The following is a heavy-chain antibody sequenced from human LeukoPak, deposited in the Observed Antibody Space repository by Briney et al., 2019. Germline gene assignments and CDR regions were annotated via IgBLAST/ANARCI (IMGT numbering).Heavy chain of an antibody. D-gene: IGHD2-21*02. J-gene: IGHJ5*02. Sequence: KTSETLSLTCTVSGGSISSYYWSWIRQPPGKGLEWIGYMYYSGSTNYNPSLKSRVTISVDTSKNQFSLKLNSVAAADTAVYYCARRVTSNWFDPWGQGTLVTVSS. V-gene: IGHV4-59*08. CDR3: ARRVTSNWFDP. CDR1: GGSISSYY. CDR2: MYYSGST.